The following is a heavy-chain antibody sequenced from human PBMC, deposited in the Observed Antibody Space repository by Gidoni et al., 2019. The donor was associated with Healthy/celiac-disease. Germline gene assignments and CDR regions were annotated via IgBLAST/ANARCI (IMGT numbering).Heavy chain of an antibody. CDR2: IIPIFGTA. CDR3: ARGGENTAMVRTGGYYYGMDV. CDR1: VGPFSSYA. V-gene: IGHV1-69*01. D-gene: IGHD5-18*01. Sequence: QVQLVQSGAEVQKPGSSVKVSCTASVGPFSSYATSLVRQAPGQGLEWMGGIIPIFGTANYAQKFQGRVTITADESTSTAYMELSSLRSEDTAVYYCARGGENTAMVRTGGYYYGMDVWGQGTTVTVSS. J-gene: IGHJ6*02.